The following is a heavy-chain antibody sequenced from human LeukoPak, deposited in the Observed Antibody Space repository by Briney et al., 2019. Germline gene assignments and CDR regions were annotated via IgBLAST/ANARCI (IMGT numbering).Heavy chain of an antibody. V-gene: IGHV3-11*05. Sequence: GGSLRLSCTASGFTFSDYYMTWIRQAPGKGLEWLSYVSTDSTYTNYADSVKGRSTISRDNAKSSLYLQLNSLTAEDTAVYYCTRELMHTGGYRTSDYWGQGTLVTVSS. CDR3: TRELMHTGGYRTSDY. D-gene: IGHD5-12*01. CDR2: VSTDSTYT. J-gene: IGHJ4*02. CDR1: GFTFSDYY.